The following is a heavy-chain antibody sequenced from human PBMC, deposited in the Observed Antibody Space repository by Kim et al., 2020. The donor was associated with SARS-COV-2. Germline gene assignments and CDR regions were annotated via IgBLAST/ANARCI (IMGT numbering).Heavy chain of an antibody. J-gene: IGHJ5*02. Sequence: KGRFTISRDNSKNTLYLQMNSLRAEDTAVYYCARDRNLGAAGTGQDWFDPWGQGTLVTVSS. CDR3: ARDRNLGAAGTGQDWFDP. V-gene: IGHV3-30*01. D-gene: IGHD6-13*01.